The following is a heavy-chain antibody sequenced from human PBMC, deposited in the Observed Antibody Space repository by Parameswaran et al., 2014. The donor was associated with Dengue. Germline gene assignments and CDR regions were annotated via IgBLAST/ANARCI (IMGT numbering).Heavy chain of an antibody. Sequence: WIRQPPGKGLEWIASIFYSGSTYYNPSLKSRVTISVDTSKNQFSLKLSSVTAADTAVYYCARPGDDYDYWGQGTLVTVSS. J-gene: IGHJ4*02. V-gene: IGHV4-39*01. CDR3: ARPGDDYDY. CDR2: IFYSGST. D-gene: IGHD2-21*02.